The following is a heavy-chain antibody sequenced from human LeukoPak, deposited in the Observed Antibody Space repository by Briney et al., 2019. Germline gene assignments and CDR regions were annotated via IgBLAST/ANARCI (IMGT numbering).Heavy chain of an antibody. D-gene: IGHD1-1*01. CDR3: TRHEVQLEPFDY. CDR1: GGSMSRYY. V-gene: IGHV4-59*08. Sequence: SETLSLTCTVSGGSMSRYYWSWIRQPPGKGLEWIGYIYYSGSTNYSPSLKSRVIISVDTSRKQFSLKLSSVTAADTAVYYCTRHEVQLEPFDYWGQGTLVTVSS. CDR2: IYYSGST. J-gene: IGHJ4*02.